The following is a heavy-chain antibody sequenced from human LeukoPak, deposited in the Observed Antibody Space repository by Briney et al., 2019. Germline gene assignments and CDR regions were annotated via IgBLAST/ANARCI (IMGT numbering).Heavy chain of an antibody. CDR2: IYTSGST. J-gene: IGHJ4*02. CDR3: ARGRVRWPFDY. Sequence: SQTLSLTCTVSGGSISSGSYYWSWIRQPAGKGLEWIGRIYTSGSTNYNPSLKSRVTISVDSSKNQFSLKLSSVTAADMAVYYCARGRVRWPFDYWGQGTLVTVSS. V-gene: IGHV4-61*02. CDR1: GGSISSGSYY. D-gene: IGHD4-23*01.